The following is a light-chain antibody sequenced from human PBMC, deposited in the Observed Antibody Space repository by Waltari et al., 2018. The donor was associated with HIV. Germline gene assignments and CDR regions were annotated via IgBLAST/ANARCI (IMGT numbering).Light chain of an antibody. J-gene: IGKJ1*01. CDR3: HQYASPPWT. V-gene: IGKV4-1*01. CDR2: WAS. CDR1: QSVLYSPNNKNY. Sequence: DIVMTQSPDSLAVPLGERATINCKSSQSVLYSPNNKNYLAWYQQNPGQPPRLLIYWASTRESGVPDRFSGSGSRTDFTLTISSLQAEDVAVYYCHQYASPPWTFGQGTKVEIK.